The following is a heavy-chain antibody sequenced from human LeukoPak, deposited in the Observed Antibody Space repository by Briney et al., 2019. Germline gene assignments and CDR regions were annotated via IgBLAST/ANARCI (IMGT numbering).Heavy chain of an antibody. CDR2: ISGSGGST. CDR1: GFTFSSYA. J-gene: IGHJ4*02. D-gene: IGHD6-19*01. Sequence: PGGSLRLSCAASGFTFSSYAMSWVRQAPGKGLEWVSAISGSGGSTYYADSVKGRFTISRDNSKNTLYLQTNSLRAEDTAVYYCAKVGRIAVAGQLDYWGQGTLVTVSS. V-gene: IGHV3-23*01. CDR3: AKVGRIAVAGQLDY.